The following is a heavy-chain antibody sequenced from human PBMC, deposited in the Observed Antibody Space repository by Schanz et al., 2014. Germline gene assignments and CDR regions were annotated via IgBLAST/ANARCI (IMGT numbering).Heavy chain of an antibody. CDR1: GYTFTSHG. D-gene: IGHD4-17*01. J-gene: IGHJ4*02. CDR2: INGYNGHT. CDR3: ARGYGDSPTDF. V-gene: IGHV1-18*01. Sequence: QVQLLQSGAEVKKPGASVKVSCKASGYTFTSHGISWVRQAPGQGLEWMGWINGYNGHTLYAQKFQGRVTMTIDPYTSTAYMELRSLRSEDTAVYYCARGYGDSPTDFWGQGTLVTVSS.